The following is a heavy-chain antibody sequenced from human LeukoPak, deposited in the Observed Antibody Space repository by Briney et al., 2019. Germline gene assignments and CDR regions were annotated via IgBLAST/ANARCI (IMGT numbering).Heavy chain of an antibody. J-gene: IGHJ3*02. Sequence: GGSLRLSCAASGFTVSSNYMSWVRQTPGKGLEWVSVIYSGGSTYYADSVKGRFTISRDNSKNTLYLQMNSLRAEDTAVYYCARAPWSGYYSDAFDIWGQGTMVTVSS. CDR3: ARAPWSGYYSDAFDI. CDR1: GFTVSSNY. CDR2: IYSGGST. D-gene: IGHD3-3*01. V-gene: IGHV3-66*02.